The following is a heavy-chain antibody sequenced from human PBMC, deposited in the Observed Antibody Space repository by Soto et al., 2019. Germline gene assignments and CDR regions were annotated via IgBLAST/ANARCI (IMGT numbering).Heavy chain of an antibody. V-gene: IGHV3-33*01. Sequence: QVQVVESGGGVVQPGTSLRLSCAASGFTFNNYGMHWVRQAPGKGLEWVAVIWYDASHKYYADSVKGRFTISRDNSNNTLYLQMSSRRGEDTAVYYCARDKTFGGTIGSAFDSWGQGTLVTVSS. CDR1: GFTFNNYG. CDR2: IWYDASHK. CDR3: ARDKTFGGTIGSAFDS. D-gene: IGHD3-16*01. J-gene: IGHJ4*02.